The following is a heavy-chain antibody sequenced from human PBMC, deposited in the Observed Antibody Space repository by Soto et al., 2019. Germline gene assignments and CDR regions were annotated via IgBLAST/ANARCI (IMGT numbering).Heavy chain of an antibody. J-gene: IGHJ4*02. D-gene: IGHD3-22*01. Sequence: QVQLQQWGAGLLKPSETLSLTCAVYGGSFSGYFWSWIRQPPGKGLEWIGEIFHGGSTNYSPSLKSRVTISVDTSKNQFSLELSSVTAADTAVYYCARPHYDSNTFYYFFDYWGQGTLVPVSS. V-gene: IGHV4-34*12. CDR2: IFHGGST. CDR1: GGSFSGYF. CDR3: ARPHYDSNTFYYFFDY.